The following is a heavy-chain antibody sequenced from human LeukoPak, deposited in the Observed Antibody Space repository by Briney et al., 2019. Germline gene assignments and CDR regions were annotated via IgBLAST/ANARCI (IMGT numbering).Heavy chain of an antibody. Sequence: GGSLRLSCAASGFTFSNAWMSWVRQAPGKGLEWVSSISSSSSYIYYADSVKGRFTISRDNAKNSLYLQMNSLRAEDTAVYYCARALTVRGGLDPWGQGTLVTVSS. V-gene: IGHV3-21*01. CDR2: ISSSSSYI. CDR1: GFTFSNAW. D-gene: IGHD3-10*01. J-gene: IGHJ5*02. CDR3: ARALTVRGGLDP.